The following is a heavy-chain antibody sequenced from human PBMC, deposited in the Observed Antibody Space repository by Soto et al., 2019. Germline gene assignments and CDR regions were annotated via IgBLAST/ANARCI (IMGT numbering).Heavy chain of an antibody. J-gene: IGHJ6*02. D-gene: IGHD6-6*01. CDR3: AKFVAAHSRKGTYGMDF. V-gene: IGHV3-23*01. CDR2: ISGAGGST. Sequence: EVQLLESGGGLVQPGGSLRLSCAASGLTSSDSAMSWVRQAPGKGLEWVSAISGAGGSTYYADSVKGRFTISRDNFKKMMYLQMDSLSVEDTAVYYCAKFVAAHSRKGTYGMDFWGQGTTVIVSS. CDR1: GLTSSDSA.